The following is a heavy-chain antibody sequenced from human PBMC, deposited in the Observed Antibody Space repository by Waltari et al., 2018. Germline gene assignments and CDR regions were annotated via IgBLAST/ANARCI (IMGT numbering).Heavy chain of an antibody. CDR1: GFTFSSSW. CDR3: SVSLNS. V-gene: IGHV3-7*01. Sequence: EVQLVESGVGLVQPGESLRLSCRASGFTFSSSWMDWVRQAPGKGLEWVANIKPDGSETHYVDSVQGRFTISRDNAQNLLYLQMNSLRAEDAAVYYCSVSLNSWGQGTLVTVSS. CDR2: IKPDGSET. J-gene: IGHJ4*02.